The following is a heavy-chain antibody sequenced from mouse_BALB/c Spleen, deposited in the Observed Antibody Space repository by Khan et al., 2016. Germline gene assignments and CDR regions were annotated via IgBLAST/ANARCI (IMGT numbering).Heavy chain of an antibody. CDR3: NACEYNAMDY. V-gene: IGHV14-4*02. CDR2: IDPENGDT. Sequence: VQLKESGAELVRSGASVKLSCTASGFNIKDYYMHWVKQRPEQGLEWIGWIDPENGDTEYAPKFQGKATMTADTSPNTAYLHLSSLTSEDTAVYYCNACEYNAMDYWGQGTSVTVSS. J-gene: IGHJ4*01. CDR1: GFNIKDYY.